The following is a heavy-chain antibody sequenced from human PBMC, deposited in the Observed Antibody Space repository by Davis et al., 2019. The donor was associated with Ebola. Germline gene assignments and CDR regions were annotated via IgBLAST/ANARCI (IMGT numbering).Heavy chain of an antibody. Sequence: PSETLSLTCAVYGGSFSGYYLRWIRQPPGKGLEWIGEINHSGSTNYNPSLKSRVTISVDTSKNQFSLKLSSVTAADTAVYYCARESASPRYGGNLYDYWGQGTLVTVSS. CDR3: ARESASPRYGGNLYDY. CDR1: GGSFSGYY. J-gene: IGHJ4*02. D-gene: IGHD4-23*01. V-gene: IGHV4-34*01. CDR2: INHSGST.